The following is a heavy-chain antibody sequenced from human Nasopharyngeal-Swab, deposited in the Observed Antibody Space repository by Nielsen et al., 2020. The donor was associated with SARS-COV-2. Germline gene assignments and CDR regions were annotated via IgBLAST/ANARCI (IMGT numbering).Heavy chain of an antibody. CDR3: ASMRPRYYYGMDV. J-gene: IGHJ6*02. V-gene: IGHV4-39*07. D-gene: IGHD3-16*01. Sequence: KGLEWIGSIYYSGSTYYNPSLKSRVTISVDTSKNQFSLKLSSVTAADTAVYYCASMRPRYYYGMDVWGQGTTVTVSS. CDR2: IYYSGST.